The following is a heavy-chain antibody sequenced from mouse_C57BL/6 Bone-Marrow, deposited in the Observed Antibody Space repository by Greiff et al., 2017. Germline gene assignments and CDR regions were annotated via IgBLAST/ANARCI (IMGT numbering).Heavy chain of an antibody. CDR2: IRSKSNNYAT. CDR3: VLGGGFAY. CDR1: GFSFNTYA. J-gene: IGHJ3*01. D-gene: IGHD4-1*01. Sequence: EVMLVESGGGLVQPKGSLKLSCAASGFSFNTYAMNWVRQAPGTGLEWVARIRSKSNNYATYYADSVKDRFTISRDDSESMLYLQMNNLKTEDTAMYYCVLGGGFAYWGQGTLVTVSA. V-gene: IGHV10-1*01.